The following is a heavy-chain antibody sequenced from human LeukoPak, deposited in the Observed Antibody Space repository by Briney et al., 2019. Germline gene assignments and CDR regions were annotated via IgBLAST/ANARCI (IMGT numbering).Heavy chain of an antibody. V-gene: IGHV4-39*01. Sequence: SETLSLTCTVSGGSISTISSSTYYWGWIRQAPGKGLEWIGSLFYGENSHYNPSLKSRATLSVDTSNDQFSLKLTSVTAADAAVYFCARQLPTAAADTRGYFDYWGQGTVVTVSS. J-gene: IGHJ4*02. CDR3: ARQLPTAAADTRGYFDY. CDR2: LFYGENS. D-gene: IGHD6-25*01. CDR1: GGSISTISSSTYY.